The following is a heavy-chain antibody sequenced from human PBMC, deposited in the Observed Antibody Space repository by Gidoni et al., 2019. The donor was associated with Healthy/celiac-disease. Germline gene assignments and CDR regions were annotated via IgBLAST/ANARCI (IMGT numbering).Heavy chain of an antibody. D-gene: IGHD2-21*02. V-gene: IGHV1-69*01. CDR2: IIPIFGTA. CDR3: AREVVGCGGDCYTYFDY. Sequence: QVQLVQSGAEVKKPGSSVKVSCKASGGTFSSYAISWVRQAPGQGLEWMGGIIPIFGTANYAQKFQGRVTITADESTSTAYMELSSLRSEDTAVYYCAREVVGCGGDCYTYFDYWGQGTLVTVSS. CDR1: GGTFSSYA. J-gene: IGHJ4*02.